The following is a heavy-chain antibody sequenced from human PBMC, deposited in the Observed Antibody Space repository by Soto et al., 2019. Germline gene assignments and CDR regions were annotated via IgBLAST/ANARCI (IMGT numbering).Heavy chain of an antibody. CDR1: GYTFTSYG. CDR2: ISGYNGNT. CDR3: ARDGHSSAPGFDY. V-gene: IGHV1-18*01. Sequence: QVQLVQSGAEVKKPGASVKVSCKASGYTFTSYGISWVRQAPGQGLEWMGWISGYNGNTNYAQKLQGRVTRPIDTSTSTGYMELSSLRSDDTAVYFCARDGHSSAPGFDYWGQGTLVTVSS. J-gene: IGHJ4*02. D-gene: IGHD6-19*01.